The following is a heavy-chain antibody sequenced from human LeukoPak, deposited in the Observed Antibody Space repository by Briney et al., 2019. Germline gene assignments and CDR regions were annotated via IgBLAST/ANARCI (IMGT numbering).Heavy chain of an antibody. Sequence: SETLSLTCSVSGGSISGFYWTWLRQSPEKGLEWIGHVHYSGSTGYNPSLKSRFTISVDTSKNQFSLKLSSVTAADTAVYYCARDSREYGSGSYYNPQNYYYYYYMDVWGKGTTVTVSS. V-gene: IGHV4-59*12. CDR1: GGSISGFY. CDR2: VHYSGST. J-gene: IGHJ6*03. D-gene: IGHD3-10*01. CDR3: ARDSREYGSGSYYNPQNYYYYYYMDV.